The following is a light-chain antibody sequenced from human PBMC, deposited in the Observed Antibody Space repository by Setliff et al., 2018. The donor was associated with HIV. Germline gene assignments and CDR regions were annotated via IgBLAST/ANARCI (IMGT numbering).Light chain of an antibody. V-gene: IGLV1-40*01. J-gene: IGLJ1*01. Sequence: LPQPPSVSGTPGQRVTISCTGSSSNFGAGYDVHWYQQLPGTAPKLLISGNNNRPSGVPDRFSGSKSGTSASLAITGLQAEDEADYYCQSYDSSLSAYVFGTGTKVTV. CDR3: QSYDSSLSAYV. CDR1: SSNFGAGYD. CDR2: GNN.